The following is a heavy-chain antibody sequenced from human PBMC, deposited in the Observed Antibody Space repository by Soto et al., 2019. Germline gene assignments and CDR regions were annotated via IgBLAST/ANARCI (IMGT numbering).Heavy chain of an antibody. V-gene: IGHV1-18*01. D-gene: IGHD3-3*02. CDR2: ISAYNGNT. CDR3: AREPFLDSWYKWFDP. J-gene: IGHJ5*02. CDR1: GYTFTSYG. Sequence: ASVKVSCKASGYTFTSYGISWVRQAPGQGLEWMGWISAYNGNTNYAQKLQGRVTMTTDTSTSTAYMELRSLRSDDTAVYYCAREPFLDSWYKWFDPWGQGTLVTVSS.